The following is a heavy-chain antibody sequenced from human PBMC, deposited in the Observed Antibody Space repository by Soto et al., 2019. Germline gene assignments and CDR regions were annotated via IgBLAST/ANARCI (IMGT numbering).Heavy chain of an antibody. Sequence: EVQLLESGGGLVQPGGSLRLSCAASGFTFSSYAMSWVRQAPGKGLEWVSAISGSGGSTYYADSVKGRFTISRDNSKNTLYLQMNSLRAEDTAVYYCAKDQAPGYYDFWSGYNNWFDPWGQGTLVTVSS. CDR3: AKDQAPGYYDFWSGYNNWFDP. V-gene: IGHV3-23*01. D-gene: IGHD3-3*01. CDR2: ISGSGGST. CDR1: GFTFSSYA. J-gene: IGHJ5*02.